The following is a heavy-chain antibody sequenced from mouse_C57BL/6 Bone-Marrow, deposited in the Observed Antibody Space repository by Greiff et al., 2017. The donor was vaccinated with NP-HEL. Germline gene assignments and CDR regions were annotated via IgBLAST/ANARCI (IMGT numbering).Heavy chain of an antibody. CDR2: INPRSGCT. D-gene: IGHD2-3*01. J-gene: IGHJ4*01. V-gene: IGHV1-7*01. CDR3: RDGAMDY. Sequence: VQLQQSGAELAKPGASVKLSCKASGYTFTSYWMHWVKQRPGQGLEWIGYINPRSGCTKYNQKFKYKATLTVDKSSGTAYMQLSSLTYEDYAVYYCRDGAMDYWGQGTSVTVSS. CDR1: GYTFTSYW.